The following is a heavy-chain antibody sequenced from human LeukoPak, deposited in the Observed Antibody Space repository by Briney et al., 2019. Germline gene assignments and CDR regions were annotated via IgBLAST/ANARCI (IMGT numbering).Heavy chain of an antibody. V-gene: IGHV3-23*01. D-gene: IGHD3-9*01. Sequence: GGSLRLSCAASGFTFSSYAMSWVRQAPGKGLEWVSAISGSGGSTYYADSVKGRFTISRDNSKNTLYLQMNSLGAEDTAVYYCAKDRHSSDILTGYYDYWGQGTLVTVSS. CDR1: GFTFSSYA. CDR3: AKDRHSSDILTGYYDY. CDR2: ISGSGGST. J-gene: IGHJ4*02.